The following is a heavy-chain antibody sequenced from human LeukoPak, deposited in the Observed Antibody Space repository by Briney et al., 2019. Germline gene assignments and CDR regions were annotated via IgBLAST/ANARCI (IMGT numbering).Heavy chain of an antibody. J-gene: IGHJ4*02. CDR3: ARDQAFVYCSGGTCYDDY. Sequence: GASVKVSCKASGYRFPGYYMHWVRQAPGQGLEWMGWINPNSGDTHYAQKFQGRVTMTRDTSINTAYMELSRLRSDDTAVYYCARDQAFVYCSGGTCYDDYWGQGSLVTVSS. D-gene: IGHD2-15*01. CDR1: GYRFPGYY. CDR2: INPNSGDT. V-gene: IGHV1-2*02.